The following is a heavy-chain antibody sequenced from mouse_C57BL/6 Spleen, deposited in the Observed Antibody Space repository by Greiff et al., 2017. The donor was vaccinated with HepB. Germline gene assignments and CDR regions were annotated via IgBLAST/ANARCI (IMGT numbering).Heavy chain of an antibody. CDR2: INPSTGGT. Sequence: EVQLQQSGPELVKPGASVKISCKASGYSFTGYYMNWVKQSPEKSLEWIGEINPSTGGTTYNQKFKAKATLTVDKSSSTAYMQLKSLTSEDSAVYYCARIDGYSFAYWGQGTLVTVSA. J-gene: IGHJ3*01. D-gene: IGHD2-3*01. V-gene: IGHV1-42*01. CDR1: GYSFTGYY. CDR3: ARIDGYSFAY.